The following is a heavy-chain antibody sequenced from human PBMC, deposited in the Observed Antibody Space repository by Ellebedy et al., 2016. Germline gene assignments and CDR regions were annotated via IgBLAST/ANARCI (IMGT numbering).Heavy chain of an antibody. CDR1: GGSIRSYY. J-gene: IGHJ4*02. CDR3: GRTQPDGYNDY. D-gene: IGHD5-24*01. CDR2: IYDSGTT. Sequence: SETLSLTCTVSGGSIRSYYWSWIRQPPGKGLEWIAYIYDSGTTNYNPSLKSRVTISVDTAKNQFSLDLSSVTAADTAVYYCGRTQPDGYNDYWGQGTLVTVSS. V-gene: IGHV4-59*01.